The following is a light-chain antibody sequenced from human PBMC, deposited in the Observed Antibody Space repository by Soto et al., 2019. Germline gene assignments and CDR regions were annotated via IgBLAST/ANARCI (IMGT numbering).Light chain of an antibody. Sequence: EIVLTQSPATLSLSPGERATLSCRASQTVRSSYLAWYQQKPGQAPRLLIYGASTRATGLPDRFRGSGSGTEFTLTISRLEPEDFTVYYCQQYGSSPFTFGPGTKVDFK. CDR3: QQYGSSPFT. CDR1: QTVRSSY. V-gene: IGKV3-20*01. CDR2: GAS. J-gene: IGKJ3*01.